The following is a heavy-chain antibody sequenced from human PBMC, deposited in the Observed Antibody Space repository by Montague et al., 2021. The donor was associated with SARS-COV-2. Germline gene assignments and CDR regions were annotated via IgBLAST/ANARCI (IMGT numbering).Heavy chain of an antibody. J-gene: IGHJ4*02. CDR2: IYYSGST. V-gene: IGHV4-59*08. Sequence: SETLSLTCTVSGGSISSYYWSWIRQPPGKGLEWIGYIYYSGSTNCNPSLKSRVTTSVDTSKNQFSLKLSSVTAADTAVYYCARLGRQLLGGDYFGYWGQGTLVTRSS. CDR1: GGSISSYY. CDR3: ARLGRQLLGGDYFGY. D-gene: IGHD5-24*01.